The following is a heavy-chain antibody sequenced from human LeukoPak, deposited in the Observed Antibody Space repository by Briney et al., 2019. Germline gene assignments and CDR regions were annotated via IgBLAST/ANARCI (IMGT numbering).Heavy chain of an antibody. CDR1: GFTFSSFW. CDR3: ARDVVDTAMVTKYYYYMDV. CDR2: IYSGGST. Sequence: GGSLRLSCAASGFTFSSFWMLWVRQAPGKGLEWVSVIYSGGSTYYADSVKGRFTISRDNSKNTLYLQMNSLRAEDTAVYYCARDVVDTAMVTKYYYYMDVWGKGTTVTISS. J-gene: IGHJ6*03. V-gene: IGHV3-66*01. D-gene: IGHD5-18*01.